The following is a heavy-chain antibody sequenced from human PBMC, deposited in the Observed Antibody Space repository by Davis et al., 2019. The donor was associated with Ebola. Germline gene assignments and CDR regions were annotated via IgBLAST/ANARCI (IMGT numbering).Heavy chain of an antibody. Sequence: PGGSLRLSCAVYGGSFSGYYWSWIRQPPGKGLEWIGEINHSGSTNYNPSLKSRVTISVDTSKNQFSLKLSSVTAADTAVYYCAKGPNYGDYINWGQGTLVTVSS. V-gene: IGHV4-34*01. CDR3: AKGPNYGDYIN. D-gene: IGHD4-17*01. CDR1: GGSFSGYY. CDR2: INHSGST. J-gene: IGHJ4*02.